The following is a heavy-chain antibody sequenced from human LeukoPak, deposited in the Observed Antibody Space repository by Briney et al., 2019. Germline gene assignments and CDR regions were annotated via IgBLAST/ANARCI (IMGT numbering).Heavy chain of an antibody. V-gene: IGHV4-59*08. CDR1: GGSISSYY. J-gene: IGHJ4*02. D-gene: IGHD1-26*01. Sequence: SETLSLTCTVSGGSISSYYWSWIRQPPGKGLEWIGYIYYSGSTNYNPRLKSRVTISVDTSKNQFSLKLSSVTAADTAVYYCARRDIVGATGHFDYWGQGTLVTVSS. CDR3: ARRDIVGATGHFDY. CDR2: IYYSGST.